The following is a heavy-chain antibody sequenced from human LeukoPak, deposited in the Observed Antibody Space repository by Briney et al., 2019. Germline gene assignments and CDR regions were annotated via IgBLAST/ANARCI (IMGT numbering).Heavy chain of an antibody. CDR2: IRYDGSNK. CDR1: GFTFSSYG. D-gene: IGHD6-6*01. V-gene: IGHV3-30*02. Sequence: GGSLRLSCAASGFTFSSYGMHWVRQAPDKGLEWVAFIRYDGSNKYYADSVKGRFTISRDNSKNTLYLQMNSLRAEDTAVYYCAKGGQVAARDDAFDIWGQGTMVTVSS. CDR3: AKGGQVAARDDAFDI. J-gene: IGHJ3*02.